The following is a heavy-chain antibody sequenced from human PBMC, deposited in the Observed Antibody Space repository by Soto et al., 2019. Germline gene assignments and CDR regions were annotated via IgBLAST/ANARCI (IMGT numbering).Heavy chain of an antibody. Sequence: QVQLVQSGAEVKKPGAPVKVSCKASGYTFTSYAMHWVRQAPGQRLEWMGWINAGNGNTKYSQKFQGRVTITRDTSASTAYMELSSLRSEDTAVYYCARWDNGVWGSYRSWGQGTLVTVSS. J-gene: IGHJ4*02. CDR3: ARWDNGVWGSYRS. V-gene: IGHV1-3*01. D-gene: IGHD3-16*02. CDR2: INAGNGNT. CDR1: GYTFTSYA.